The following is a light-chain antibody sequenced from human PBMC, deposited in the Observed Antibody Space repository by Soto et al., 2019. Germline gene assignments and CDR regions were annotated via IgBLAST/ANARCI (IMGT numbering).Light chain of an antibody. CDR1: SSDVGSYNL. V-gene: IGLV2-23*01. J-gene: IGLJ1*01. CDR3: SSYAGSSTLFV. Sequence: QSALTQPASLSVSPGQSITISCTGTSSDVGSYNLVSWYQQHPGKVPKLIIYQGGQRPSGVSSRFSGSKSGNTASLTITGLQAEDEAEYFCSSYAGSSTLFVFGTGTKVTVL. CDR2: QGG.